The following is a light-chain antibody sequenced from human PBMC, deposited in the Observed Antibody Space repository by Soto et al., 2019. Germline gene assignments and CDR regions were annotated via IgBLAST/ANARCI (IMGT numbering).Light chain of an antibody. CDR1: QGISSA. J-gene: IGKJ2*01. CDR3: QQFNTYPRT. CDR2: DAS. V-gene: IGKV1-13*02. Sequence: AIQLTQSPSSLSASVGDRVTITCRSSQGISSALAWYRQKTGKAPKLLIYDASTLESGVPSRFSGSGSGTDFTLTISSLQPEEFASFYCQQFNTYPRTFGQGTNLEIK.